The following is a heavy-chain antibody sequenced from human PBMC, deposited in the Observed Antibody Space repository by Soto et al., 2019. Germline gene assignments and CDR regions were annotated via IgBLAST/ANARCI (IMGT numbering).Heavy chain of an antibody. CDR3: ATLGYCSSTSCQSYYYGMDV. J-gene: IGHJ6*02. CDR2: IYPGDSDT. V-gene: IGHV5-51*01. D-gene: IGHD2-2*01. Sequence: LKISCKGSGYSFTSYWIGWVRQMPGKGLEWMGIIYPGDSDTRYSPSFQGQVTISADKSISTAYLQWSSLKASDTAMYYCATLGYCSSTSCQSYYYGMDVWGQGTTVTVSS. CDR1: GYSFTSYW.